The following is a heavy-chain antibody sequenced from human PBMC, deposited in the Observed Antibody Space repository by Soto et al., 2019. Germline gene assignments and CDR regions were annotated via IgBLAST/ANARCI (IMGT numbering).Heavy chain of an antibody. CDR3: AKAKDCSGGSCYSRWFDP. CDR1: GFTFSGYA. CDR2: ISGGGGST. Sequence: QPGGSLRLSCAASGFTFSGYAMSWVRQAPAKGLEWVSAISGGGGSTYYADSVKGRFTISRDNSKNTLYLQMNSLRAEDTAVYYCAKAKDCSGGSCYSRWFDPWGQGTLVTVSS. V-gene: IGHV3-23*01. D-gene: IGHD2-15*01. J-gene: IGHJ5*02.